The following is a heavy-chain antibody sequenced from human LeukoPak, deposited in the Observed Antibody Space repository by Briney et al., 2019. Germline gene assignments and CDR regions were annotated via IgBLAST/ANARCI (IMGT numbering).Heavy chain of an antibody. CDR3: ARGATGFDY. V-gene: IGHV3-53*01. Sequence: GGSLRLSRAASGFTVSSNYMSWVRQAPGKGLEWVSVIYSGGSTYYADSVKGRFTISRDNSKNTLYLQMNSLRAEDTAVYYCARGATGFDYWGQGTLVTVSS. CDR1: GFTVSSNY. CDR2: IYSGGST. J-gene: IGHJ4*02.